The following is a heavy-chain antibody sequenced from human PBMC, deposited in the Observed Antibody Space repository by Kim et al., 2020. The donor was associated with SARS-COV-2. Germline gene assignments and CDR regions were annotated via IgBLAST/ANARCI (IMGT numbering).Heavy chain of an antibody. D-gene: IGHD6-19*01. CDR2: ISYDGSNK. V-gene: IGHV3-30*18. CDR3: AKDPRGQWLAYFPFDY. CDR1: GFTFSSYG. Sequence: GGSLRLSCAASGFTFSSYGMHWVRQAPGKGLEWVAVISYDGSNKYYADSVRGRFTISRENSKNTLYLQMNSLRAEDTAVYYCAKDPRGQWLAYFPFDYWGRGTLVTVSS. J-gene: IGHJ4*02.